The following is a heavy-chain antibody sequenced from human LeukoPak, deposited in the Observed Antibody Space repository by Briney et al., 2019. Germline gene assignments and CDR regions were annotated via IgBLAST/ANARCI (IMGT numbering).Heavy chain of an antibody. Sequence: ASVTVSCTASGYTFTSYDINWVRQATGQGLEWMEWMNPNSGNTGYAQKFQGRVTMTRNTSISTAYMELSSLRSEDTAVYYCARGHRFYDILTGYYNVVFFVYWGQGTLVTASS. CDR2: MNPNSGNT. V-gene: IGHV1-8*01. CDR1: GYTFTSYD. CDR3: ARGHRFYDILTGYYNVVFFVY. D-gene: IGHD3-9*01. J-gene: IGHJ4*02.